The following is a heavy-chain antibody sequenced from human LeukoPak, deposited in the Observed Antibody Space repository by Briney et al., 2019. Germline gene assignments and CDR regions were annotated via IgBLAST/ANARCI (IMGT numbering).Heavy chain of an antibody. CDR2: INSDGINT. CDR3: ARVSYYYGSGSYRPTAVYYFDY. CDR1: GFTFSNYW. V-gene: IGHV3-74*01. D-gene: IGHD3-10*01. J-gene: IGHJ4*02. Sequence: GGSLRLSCAASGFTFSNYWMHWVRQAPGKGLVWVSRINSDGINTSYADSVKGRFTISRDNAKNTLYLQMNSLRAEDTAVYYCARVSYYYGSGSYRPTAVYYFDYWGQGTLVTVSS.